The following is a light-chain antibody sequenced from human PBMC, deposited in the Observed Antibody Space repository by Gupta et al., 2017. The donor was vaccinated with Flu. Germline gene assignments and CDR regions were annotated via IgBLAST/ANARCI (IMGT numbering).Light chain of an antibody. V-gene: IGLV1-51*02. J-gene: IGLJ3*02. Sequence: KDTTSLPGSRSNIGNNYVSWYQQLPGTAPKLLIYENNKRPSGIPDRFSGSKSGTSATLGITGLQTGDEADYYCGTWDSSLSAAVFGGGTKLTVL. CDR2: ENN. CDR3: GTWDSSLSAAV. CDR1: RSNIGNNY.